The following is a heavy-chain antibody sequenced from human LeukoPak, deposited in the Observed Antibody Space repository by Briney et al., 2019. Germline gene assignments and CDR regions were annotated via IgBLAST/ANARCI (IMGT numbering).Heavy chain of an antibody. Sequence: GGSLRLSCAASGFTFSSYAMTWVRQAPGKGLEWVSDISGSGGNTFYADSVKGRFTISRDNSKNTLYLQMNSLRADDTAVYYCARVMLQLGYYYYYYMDVWGKGTTVTVSS. V-gene: IGHV3-23*01. J-gene: IGHJ6*03. CDR2: ISGSGGNT. D-gene: IGHD6-13*01. CDR3: ARVMLQLGYYYYYYMDV. CDR1: GFTFSSYA.